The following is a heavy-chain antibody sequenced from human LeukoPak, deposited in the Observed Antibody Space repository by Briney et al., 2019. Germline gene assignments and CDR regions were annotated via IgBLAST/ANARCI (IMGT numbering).Heavy chain of an antibody. CDR1: GFTFSSYW. D-gene: IGHD2-2*01. CDR2: IKQYGSEK. Sequence: PGGSLRLSCAASGFTFSSYWMSWVRQAPGKGLEWVANIKQYGSEKFYVDSVKGRFTISRDNAKNSLYLQMNSLRAEDTAVYYCARDQYCSSTSCDHPSGYWGQGTLVTVSS. V-gene: IGHV3-7*01. CDR3: ARDQYCSSTSCDHPSGY. J-gene: IGHJ4*02.